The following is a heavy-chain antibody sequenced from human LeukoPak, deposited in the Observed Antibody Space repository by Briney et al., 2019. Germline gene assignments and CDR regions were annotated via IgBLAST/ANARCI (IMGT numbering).Heavy chain of an antibody. Sequence: GGSLRLSCAASGFIFSSYGMHWVRQAPGKGLEWVAVTSYDGRNKNYADSVKGRFTISRDNSKNTLYLQMNSLRAEDTAVYYCAKGGITIFGVVPFDPWGQGTLVTVSS. CDR2: TSYDGRNK. CDR1: GFIFSSYG. D-gene: IGHD3-3*01. J-gene: IGHJ5*02. V-gene: IGHV3-30*18. CDR3: AKGGITIFGVVPFDP.